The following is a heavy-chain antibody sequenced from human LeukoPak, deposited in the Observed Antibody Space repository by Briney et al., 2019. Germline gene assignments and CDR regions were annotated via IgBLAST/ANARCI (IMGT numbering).Heavy chain of an antibody. D-gene: IGHD3-22*01. CDR1: GFSFSFYG. Sequence: GGSLRLSCAASGFSFSFYGMHWVRQAPGKGLEWVALIWHDGNEKYYADSVKGRFTISRDNAKNTLYLQMNSLRAEDTAVYYCARDTDDTMIVVASGYYFDYWGQGTLVTVSS. V-gene: IGHV3-33*01. CDR3: ARDTDDTMIVVASGYYFDY. J-gene: IGHJ4*02. CDR2: IWHDGNEK.